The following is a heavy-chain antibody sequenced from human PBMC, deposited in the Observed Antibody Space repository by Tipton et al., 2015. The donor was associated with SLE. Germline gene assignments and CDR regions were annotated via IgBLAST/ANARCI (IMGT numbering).Heavy chain of an antibody. J-gene: IGHJ4*02. CDR2: IIPIFGTA. D-gene: IGHD2-21*02. CDR3: ARAYCGGDCYSGYYFDY. CDR1: GGTFSSYA. V-gene: IGHV1-69*01. Sequence: QLVQSGAEVKKPGSSVKVSCKASGGTFSSYAISWERQAPGQGLEWMGGIIPIFGTANYAQKFQGRVTSTADESTTTAYMELSSLRSEDTAVYYCARAYCGGDCYSGYYFDYWGQGTLVPVSS.